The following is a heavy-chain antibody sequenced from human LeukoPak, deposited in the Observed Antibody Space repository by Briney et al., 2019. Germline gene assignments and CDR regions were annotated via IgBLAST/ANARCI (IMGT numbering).Heavy chain of an antibody. Sequence: PSETLSLTCTVSGGSISSSSYYWGWIRQPPGKGLEWIGSIDYSGRTYYNPSPKRRVTISVDTSKNQFSLKLSSVTAADTAVYFCARKEGYCSGGSCYSEGFDPWGQGTLVTVSS. CDR2: IDYSGRT. J-gene: IGHJ5*02. CDR1: GGSISSSSYY. CDR3: ARKEGYCSGGSCYSEGFDP. V-gene: IGHV4-39*07. D-gene: IGHD2-15*01.